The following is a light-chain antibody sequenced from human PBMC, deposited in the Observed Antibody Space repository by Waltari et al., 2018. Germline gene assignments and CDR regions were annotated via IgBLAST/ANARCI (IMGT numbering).Light chain of an antibody. J-gene: IGKJ4*01. Sequence: DIVMTQSPDSLAVSLGERATINCKSSQSVLYSSNNKNYLAWYQLKPGQPPNLLIYWASTRESGGPDRFSGSGSGTDFTLTINSLQAEDVAVYYCQQYYSSPLTFGGGTKVEIK. CDR1: QSVLYSSNNKNY. CDR3: QQYYSSPLT. CDR2: WAS. V-gene: IGKV4-1*01.